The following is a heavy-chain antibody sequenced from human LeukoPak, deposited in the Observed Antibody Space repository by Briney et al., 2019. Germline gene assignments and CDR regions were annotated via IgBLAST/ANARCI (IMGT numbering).Heavy chain of an antibody. CDR2: ISQSAIT. CDR3: ARVSPRAHRRLDAFDI. Sequence: SETLSLTCAVYGGSFSGYYWSWIRQPAGKGLEWLGEISQSAITNYNPSLKSRVGISIDTSNNQFSLRLRSVTAADSAVYYCARVSPRAHRRLDAFDIWGQGTMVTVSS. CDR1: GGSFSGYY. V-gene: IGHV4-34*01. D-gene: IGHD6-25*01. J-gene: IGHJ3*02.